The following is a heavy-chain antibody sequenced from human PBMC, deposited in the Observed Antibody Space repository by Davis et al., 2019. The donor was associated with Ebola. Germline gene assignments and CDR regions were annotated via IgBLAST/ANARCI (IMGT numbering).Heavy chain of an antibody. Sequence: GESLKISCSASGFTFSSYTMHWVRQAPGKGLEYVSFIDGGGGSTYYADSVKGRFTISRDNSRNTLYLQMSSLRAEDTAVYYCVGSGFDYWGQGTLVTVSS. J-gene: IGHJ4*02. D-gene: IGHD2-15*01. CDR1: GFTFSSYT. V-gene: IGHV3-64D*06. CDR3: VGSGFDY. CDR2: IDGGGGST.